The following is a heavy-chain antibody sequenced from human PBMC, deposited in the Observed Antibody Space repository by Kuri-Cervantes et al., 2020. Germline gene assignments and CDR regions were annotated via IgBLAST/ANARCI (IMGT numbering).Heavy chain of an antibody. D-gene: IGHD6-13*01. CDR2: IKQDGSEQ. J-gene: IGHJ4*02. V-gene: IGHV3-7*01. CDR3: ARDNAVEMYSSSWYTFDY. CDR1: GFTFSSNW. Sequence: ESLKISCAASGFTFSSNWMTWVRQVPGKGLEWVANIKQDGSEQNYVDSVKGRFTISRDNAKNSLYLQMNSLRAEDTSVYYCARDNAVEMYSSSWYTFDYWGQGTLVTVSS.